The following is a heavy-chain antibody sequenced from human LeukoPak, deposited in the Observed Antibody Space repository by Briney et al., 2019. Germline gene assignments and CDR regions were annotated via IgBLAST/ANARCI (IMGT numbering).Heavy chain of an antibody. CDR2: IHYSGST. V-gene: IGHV4-59*01. J-gene: IGHJ4*02. CDR1: GGSISSYY. D-gene: IGHD1-7*01. Sequence: SETLFLTCTVSGGSISSYYWSWIRQPPGKGLEWIGYIHYSGSTKYNPSLKSRVTISVDTSKNQFSLKLSSVTAADTAVYYCARVPPGTSHFDYWGQGTLVTVSS. CDR3: ARVPPGTSHFDY.